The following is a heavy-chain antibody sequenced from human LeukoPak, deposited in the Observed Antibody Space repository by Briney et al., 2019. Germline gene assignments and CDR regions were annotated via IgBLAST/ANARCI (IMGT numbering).Heavy chain of an antibody. Sequence: GGPLRLSCAASGFIFSRYAMSWVRQAPGKGLEWGSDINDNGGGTFYADSVKGRFTVSRDNSKNTLYMQMNSLRGGDTAVYYCAKKLGSSPGDFFDYWGQGTLVTVSS. J-gene: IGHJ4*02. CDR3: AKKLGSSPGDFFDY. CDR1: GFIFSRYA. CDR2: INDNGGGT. V-gene: IGHV3-23*01. D-gene: IGHD6-6*01.